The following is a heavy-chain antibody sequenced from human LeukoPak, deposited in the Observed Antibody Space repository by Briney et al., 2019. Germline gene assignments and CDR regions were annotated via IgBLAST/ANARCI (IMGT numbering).Heavy chain of an antibody. CDR1: GYTFTGYY. V-gene: IGHV1-18*04. D-gene: IGHD3-22*01. Sequence: ASVKVSCKASGYTFTGYYMHWVRQAPGQGLEWMGWISTYNGNTNYAQRLQGRVTMTTDTSTSTAYMGLRSLRSDDTAVYYCARGSPTYYYDSTGYAYWGQGTLITVSS. CDR2: ISTYNGNT. CDR3: ARGSPTYYYDSTGYAY. J-gene: IGHJ4*02.